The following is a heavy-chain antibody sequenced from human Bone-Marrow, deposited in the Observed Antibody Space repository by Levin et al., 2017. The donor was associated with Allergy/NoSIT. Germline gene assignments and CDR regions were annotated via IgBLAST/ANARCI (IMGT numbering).Heavy chain of an antibody. Sequence: SQTLSLTCTVSGVSLSETYWNWIRQSPGKGLEWIGEISHSGFTKYNPSLKSRVTISKDTSKNQISLKMNSVTAADTAVYFCARDRTYWHYWFFDVWGRGTLVTVSS. CDR1: GVSLSETY. CDR2: ISHSGFT. J-gene: IGHJ2*01. V-gene: IGHV4-34*01. D-gene: IGHD2-8*02. CDR3: ARDRTYWHYWFFDV.